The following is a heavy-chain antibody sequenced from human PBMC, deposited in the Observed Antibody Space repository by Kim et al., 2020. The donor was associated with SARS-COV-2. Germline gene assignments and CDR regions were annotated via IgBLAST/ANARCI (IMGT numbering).Heavy chain of an antibody. Sequence: GGSLRLYCAASGFTFNTYGMHWVRQAPGKGLEWLALITYDGINKYYVDSVKGRFTISRDNSKNTLYLQMNSLRAEDTAVYYCVKVEHYFDSSGSYDTYNYYGMDVWGQGTTVIVSS. D-gene: IGHD3-22*01. CDR1: GFTFNTYG. J-gene: IGHJ6*02. V-gene: IGHV3-30*18. CDR2: ITYDGINK. CDR3: VKVEHYFDSSGSYDTYNYYGMDV.